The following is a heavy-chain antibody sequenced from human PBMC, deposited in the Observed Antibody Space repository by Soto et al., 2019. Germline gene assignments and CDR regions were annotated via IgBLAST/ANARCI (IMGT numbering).Heavy chain of an antibody. V-gene: IGHV4-59*01. CDR3: ARALILTGYYIHDAFDI. D-gene: IGHD3-9*01. CDR2: IYYIGST. Sequence: QVQLQESGPGLVKPSETLSLTCTVSGGSISSYYWSWIRQPPGKGLEWIGYIYYIGSTNYNPSLKSRVTISVDTSKNQFSLKLSSVTAADTAVYYCARALILTGYYIHDAFDIWGQGTMVTVSS. J-gene: IGHJ3*02. CDR1: GGSISSYY.